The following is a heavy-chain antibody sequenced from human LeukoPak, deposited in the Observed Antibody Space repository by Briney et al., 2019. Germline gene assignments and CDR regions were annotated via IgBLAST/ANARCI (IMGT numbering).Heavy chain of an antibody. CDR2: IKSDGSGT. CDR3: ARGYYYDSSGYLY. D-gene: IGHD3-22*01. Sequence: PGRSLRLSCAASGFTFSSYGMHWVRQAPGKGLVWVSRIKSDGSGTTYADSVKGRFTISRDNAKNTLYLQMNSLRVEDTAVYYCARGYYYDSSGYLYWGQGTLVTVSS. CDR1: GFTFSSYG. V-gene: IGHV3-74*01. J-gene: IGHJ4*02.